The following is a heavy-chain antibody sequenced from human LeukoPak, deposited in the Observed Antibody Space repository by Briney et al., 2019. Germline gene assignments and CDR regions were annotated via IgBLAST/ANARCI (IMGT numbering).Heavy chain of an antibody. CDR1: GGSFSGYY. Sequence: ETLSLTCAVYGGSFSGYYWSWVRQAPGKGLEWVSAISGSGGSTYYADSVKGRFTISRDNSKNTLYLQMNSLRAEDTAVYYCAKDLRKYSSSWYNDYWGQGTLVTVSS. D-gene: IGHD6-13*01. V-gene: IGHV3-23*01. CDR3: AKDLRKYSSSWYNDY. J-gene: IGHJ4*02. CDR2: ISGSGGST.